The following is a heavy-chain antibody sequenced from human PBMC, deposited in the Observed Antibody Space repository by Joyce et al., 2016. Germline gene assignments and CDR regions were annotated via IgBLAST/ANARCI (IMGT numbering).Heavy chain of an antibody. V-gene: IGHV4-4*02. CDR2: IYLGGST. J-gene: IGHJ5*01. CDR1: GGSISSAHW. CDR3: ARNGAYSQDS. Sequence: QVQLQESGPGLVKPSGTLSLTCAVSGGSISSAHWWRWVRQPPGKGLEGIGEIYLGGSTTYNPSLMSRVTISVDKSKNQLSLKMNSVTAADTAVYYCARNGAYSQDSWGQGTLVTVSS. D-gene: IGHD5-12*01.